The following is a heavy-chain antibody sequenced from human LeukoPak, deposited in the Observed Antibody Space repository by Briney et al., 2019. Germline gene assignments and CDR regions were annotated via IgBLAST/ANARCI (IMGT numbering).Heavy chain of an antibody. CDR2: ISGSGGST. Sequence: PGGSLRLSCAASGFTFSSYAMSWVRQAPGKGLEWVSTISGSGGSTYHVDSVKGRFTISRDNSKNTLYMQMNSLRAEDTAVYYCAKVGPTVVTPLDYWGQGTLVTVSS. CDR1: GFTFSSYA. J-gene: IGHJ4*02. V-gene: IGHV3-23*01. D-gene: IGHD4-23*01. CDR3: AKVGPTVVTPLDY.